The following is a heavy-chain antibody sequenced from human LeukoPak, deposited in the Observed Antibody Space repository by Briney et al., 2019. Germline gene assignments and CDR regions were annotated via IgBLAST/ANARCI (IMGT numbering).Heavy chain of an antibody. CDR2: IRTTAEGAKYA. D-gene: IGHD3-9*01. CDR1: GFSFTDYP. J-gene: IGHJ4*02. Sequence: GGSLRLSCATSGFSFTDYPMNWVRQAPGKGLEWISNIRTTAEGAKYAYYADSVKGRVTISRDDGKNTLYLHMNSLRDDDTAVYYCATDQRYAFDYWGQGIMVTVSS. CDR3: ATDQRYAFDY. V-gene: IGHV3-48*02.